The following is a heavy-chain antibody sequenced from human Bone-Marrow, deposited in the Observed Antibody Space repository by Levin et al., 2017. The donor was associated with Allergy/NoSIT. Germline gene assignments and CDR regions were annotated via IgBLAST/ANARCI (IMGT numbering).Heavy chain of an antibody. CDR3: ASSPLRGPRKDRNAFDI. D-gene: IGHD3-10*01. J-gene: IGHJ3*02. V-gene: IGHV1-69*06. Sequence: PGESLKISCKASGGTFSSYAISWVRQAPGQGLEWMGGIIPIFGTANYAQKFQGRVTITADKSTSTAYMELSSLRSEDTAVYYCASSPLRGPRKDRNAFDIWGQGTMVTVSS. CDR2: IIPIFGTA. CDR1: GGTFSSYA.